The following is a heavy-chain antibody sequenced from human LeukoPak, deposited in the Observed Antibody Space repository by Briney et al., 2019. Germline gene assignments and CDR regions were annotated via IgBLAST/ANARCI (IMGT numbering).Heavy chain of an antibody. D-gene: IGHD1-26*01. V-gene: IGHV3-48*01. Sequence: PGGSLRLSCAASGFTFSSYSTNWVRQAPGKGLEWVSYISSSSSTIYYADSVKGRFTISRDNSKNTLYLQMNSLRAEDTAVYYCASTEWELRKYYFDYWGQGTLVTVSS. CDR2: ISSSSSTI. J-gene: IGHJ4*02. CDR3: ASTEWELRKYYFDY. CDR1: GFTFSSYS.